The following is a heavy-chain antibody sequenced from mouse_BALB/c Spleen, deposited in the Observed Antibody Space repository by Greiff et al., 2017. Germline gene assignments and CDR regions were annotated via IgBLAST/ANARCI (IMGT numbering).Heavy chain of an antibody. J-gene: IGHJ3*01. CDR3: ASYDGFAY. CDR2: IWSGGRT. CDR1: GFSLTSYG. V-gene: IGHV2-4-1*01. Sequence: VQLQQSGPGLVQPSQSLSITCTVSGFSLTSYGVHWVRQSPGKGLEWLGVIWSGGRTDYNAAFISRLSISKDNSKSQVFFKMNSLQADDTAIYYCASYDGFAYWGQGTLVTVSA. D-gene: IGHD2-3*01.